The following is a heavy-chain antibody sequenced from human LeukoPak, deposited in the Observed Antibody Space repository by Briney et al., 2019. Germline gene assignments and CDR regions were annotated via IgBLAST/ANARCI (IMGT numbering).Heavy chain of an antibody. Sequence: GGSLRLSCAASGFTFSSYAMHWVRQAPGKGLEWVAVISYDGSNKYYADSVKGRFTISRDNSKNTLYLQMNSLRAEDTAAYYCAREWSGYYSSLGYWGQGTLVTVSS. V-gene: IGHV3-30-3*01. CDR1: GFTFSSYA. D-gene: IGHD3-3*01. CDR2: ISYDGSNK. CDR3: AREWSGYYSSLGY. J-gene: IGHJ4*02.